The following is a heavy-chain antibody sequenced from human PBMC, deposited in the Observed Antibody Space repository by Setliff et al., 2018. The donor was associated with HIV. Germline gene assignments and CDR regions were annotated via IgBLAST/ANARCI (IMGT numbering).Heavy chain of an antibody. Sequence: PGGSLRLSCAASGFTFDRYWMSWLRQAPGKGLEWVANIKNDGSKRYYVGSVRGRFTISRDNAKGSLYLQMNSLRADDTAVYYCGALSLRTNAVYGVISTRFDPWGQGTLVTVSS. J-gene: IGHJ5*02. CDR2: IKNDGSKR. CDR1: GFTFDRYW. V-gene: IGHV3-7*03. D-gene: IGHD2-8*01. CDR3: GALSLRTNAVYGVISTRFDP.